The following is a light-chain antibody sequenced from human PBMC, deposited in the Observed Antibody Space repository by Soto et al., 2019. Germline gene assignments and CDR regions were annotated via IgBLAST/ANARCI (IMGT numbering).Light chain of an antibody. J-gene: IGLJ1*01. V-gene: IGLV1-51*01. Sequence: QSVLTQPPSVSAAPGQKVTISCSGSSSNIGNNYVSWYQQLPGTAPKLLIYDNNKRPSGIPDRFSGSKSGTSATLGITGLQTGDEADYYCGTWDSSLSAEVFGTGTKLTV. CDR3: GTWDSSLSAEV. CDR2: DNN. CDR1: SSNIGNNY.